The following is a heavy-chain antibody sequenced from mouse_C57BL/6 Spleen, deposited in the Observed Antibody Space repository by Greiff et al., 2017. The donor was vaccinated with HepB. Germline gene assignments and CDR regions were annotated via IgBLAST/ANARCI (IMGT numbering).Heavy chain of an antibody. Sequence: QVQLQQPGAELVKPGASVKVSCKASGYTFTSYWMHWVKQRPGQGLEWIGRIHPSDSDTNYNQKFKGKATLTVDKSSSTAYMQLSSLTSEDSAVYYCAMGEYYDWFAYWGQGTLVTVSA. CDR3: AMGEYYDWFAY. CDR2: IHPSDSDT. V-gene: IGHV1-74*01. CDR1: GYTFTSYW. D-gene: IGHD2-4*01. J-gene: IGHJ3*01.